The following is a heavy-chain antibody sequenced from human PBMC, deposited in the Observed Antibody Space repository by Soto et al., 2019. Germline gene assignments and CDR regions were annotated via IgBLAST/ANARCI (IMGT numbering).Heavy chain of an antibody. CDR2: IWYDGSNK. D-gene: IGHD5-12*01. V-gene: IGHV3-33*01. CDR3: AREGVKSGYDPIGLDY. Sequence: GGSLRLSCAASGFTFSSYGMHWVRQAPGKGQEWVAVIWYDGSNKYYADSVKGRFTISRDNSKNTLYLQMNSLRAEDTAVYYCAREGVKSGYDPIGLDYWGQGTLVTVSS. CDR1: GFTFSSYG. J-gene: IGHJ4*02.